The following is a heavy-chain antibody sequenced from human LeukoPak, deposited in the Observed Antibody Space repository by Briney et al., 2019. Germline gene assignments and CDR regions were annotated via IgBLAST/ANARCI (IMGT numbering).Heavy chain of an antibody. CDR2: ISGSGGST. J-gene: IGHJ4*02. CDR3: ARPPNYYGSGSYDSY. CDR1: GFTFSSYA. Sequence: GGSLRLSCAASGFTFSSYAMSWVRQAPGKGLEWVSAISGSGGSTYYADSVKGRFTISRDNAKNSLYLQMNSLRAEDTAVYYCARPPNYYGSGSYDSYWGQGTLVTVSS. D-gene: IGHD3-10*01. V-gene: IGHV3-23*01.